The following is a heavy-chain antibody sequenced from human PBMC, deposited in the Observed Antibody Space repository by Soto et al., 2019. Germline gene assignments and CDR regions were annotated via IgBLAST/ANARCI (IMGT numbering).Heavy chain of an antibody. Sequence: NGSRKVSGYRNTVVSMDLRSITNEKGLEWMGGFDPEDGETIYAQKFQGRVTMTEDTSTDTAYMELSSLRSEDTAVYYCAIQSSQEYYYDSSGHRGAFDIWGQGTMVTVSS. V-gene: IGHV1-24*01. J-gene: IGHJ3*02. D-gene: IGHD3-22*01. CDR2: FDPEDGET. CDR1: GYRNTVVS. CDR3: AIQSSQEYYYDSSGHRGAFDI.